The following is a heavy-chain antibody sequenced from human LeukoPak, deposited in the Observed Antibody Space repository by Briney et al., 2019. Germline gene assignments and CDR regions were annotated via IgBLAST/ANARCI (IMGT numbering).Heavy chain of an antibody. J-gene: IGHJ5*02. D-gene: IGHD3-9*01. V-gene: IGHV4-4*02. CDR1: GGSISSSNW. CDR2: IYHSGST. Sequence: SETLSLTCAVSGGSISSSNWWSWVRQPPGKWLEWIGEIYHSGSTNYNPSLKSRVTISVDKSKNQFSLKLSSVTAADTAVYYCARVETYYDILTGPGGWFDPWGQGTLVTVSS. CDR3: ARVETYYDILTGPGGWFDP.